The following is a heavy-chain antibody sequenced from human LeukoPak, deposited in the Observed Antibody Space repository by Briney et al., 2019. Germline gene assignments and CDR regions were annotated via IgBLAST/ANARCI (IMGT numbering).Heavy chain of an antibody. CDR3: ASSPTVTTLVTFDY. CDR2: IYYSGST. J-gene: IGHJ4*02. D-gene: IGHD4-17*01. CDR1: GGSISSGDYY. V-gene: IGHV4-30-4*01. Sequence: SETLSLTCTVSGGSISSGDYYWSWIRQPPGKGLEWIGYIYYSGSTYYNPSLKSRVTISVDTSKNQFSLKLSSVTAADTAVYYCASSPTVTTLVTFDYWGQGTLVTVSS.